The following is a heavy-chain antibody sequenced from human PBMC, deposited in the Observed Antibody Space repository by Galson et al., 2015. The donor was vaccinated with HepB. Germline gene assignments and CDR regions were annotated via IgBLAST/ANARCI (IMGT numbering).Heavy chain of an antibody. CDR2: IIPIFGIA. CDR1: GGTFSSYA. D-gene: IGHD1-26*01. CDR3: ARDMVGKVGATGIFDY. V-gene: IGHV1-69*13. Sequence: SVKVSCKASGGTFSSYAISWVRQAPGQGLEWMGGIIPIFGIANYAQKFQGRVTITADESTSTAYMELSSLRSEDTAVYYCARDMVGKVGATGIFDYWGQGTLVTVSS. J-gene: IGHJ4*02.